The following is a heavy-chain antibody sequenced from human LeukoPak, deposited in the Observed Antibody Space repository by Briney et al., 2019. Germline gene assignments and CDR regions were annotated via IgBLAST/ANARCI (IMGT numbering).Heavy chain of an antibody. Sequence: PSETLSLTCTVSGGSLSSFYWSWIRQPPGKGLEWIGYIYYSGSTNYNPSLESRVTISVDTSKNQFSLKLSSATAADTAVYYCARTILEYYYDSNGRYYFDYWGQGTLVTVSS. CDR3: ARTILEYYYDSNGRYYFDY. D-gene: IGHD3-22*01. CDR2: IYYSGST. CDR1: GGSLSSFY. V-gene: IGHV4-59*01. J-gene: IGHJ4*02.